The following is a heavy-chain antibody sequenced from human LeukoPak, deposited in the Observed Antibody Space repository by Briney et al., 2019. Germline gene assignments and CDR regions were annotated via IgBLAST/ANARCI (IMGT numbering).Heavy chain of an antibody. CDR1: GGSFSGYY. V-gene: IGHV4-34*01. CDR3: ARGRMVTTYYYYYYCMDV. Sequence: SETLSLTCAVYGGSFSGYYWSWIRQPPGKGLEWIGEINHSGSTNYNPSLKSRVTISVDTSKNQFSLKLSSVTAADTAVYYCARGRMVTTYYYYYYCMDVWGKGTTVTVSS. D-gene: IGHD5-18*01. J-gene: IGHJ6*03. CDR2: INHSGST.